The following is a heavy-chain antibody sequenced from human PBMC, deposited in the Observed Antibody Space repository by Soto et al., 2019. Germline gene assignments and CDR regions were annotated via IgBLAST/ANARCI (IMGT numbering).Heavy chain of an antibody. CDR3: AKGGYCSSTSCYSYYYYYMDV. CDR1: GFTFSSYA. J-gene: IGHJ6*03. V-gene: IGHV3-23*01. Sequence: EVQLLESGGGLVQPGGSLRLSCAASGFTFSSYAMSWVRQAPGKGLEWVSPISGSGGSTYYADSVKGRFTISRDNSKNTLYLQMNRLRAEDTAVYYCAKGGYCSSTSCYSYYYYYMDVWGKGTTVTVSS. D-gene: IGHD2-2*01. CDR2: ISGSGGST.